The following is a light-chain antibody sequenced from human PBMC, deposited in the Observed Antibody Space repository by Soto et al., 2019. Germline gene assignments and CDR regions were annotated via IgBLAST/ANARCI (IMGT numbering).Light chain of an antibody. CDR1: SSDVGDHNY. V-gene: IGLV2-14*03. CDR3: SSYTTSSTVI. Sequence: QSALTQPASVSGSPGQSITISCTGTSSDVGDHNYVSWYQQQPGKAPKLMIYAVSNRPSGVSNRFSGSKSGNTASLTIYGLQAEDEADYYCSSYTTSSTVIFGGGTKLTVL. J-gene: IGLJ2*01. CDR2: AVS.